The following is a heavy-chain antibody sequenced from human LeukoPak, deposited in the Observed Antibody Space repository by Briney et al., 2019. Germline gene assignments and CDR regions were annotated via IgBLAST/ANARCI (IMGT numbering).Heavy chain of an antibody. J-gene: IGHJ5*02. D-gene: IGHD4-23*01. V-gene: IGHV3-30*04. CDR3: ARGRAVTPLGRPKKEPNWFDP. Sequence: GGSLRLSCAASGFTFTGSAMHWVRQAPGKGLEWVAVISYDGSNKYYADSVKGRFTISRDNSKNTLYLQMNSLRAGDTAVYYCARGRAVTPLGRPKKEPNWFDPWGQGTLVTVSS. CDR2: ISYDGSNK. CDR1: GFTFTGSA.